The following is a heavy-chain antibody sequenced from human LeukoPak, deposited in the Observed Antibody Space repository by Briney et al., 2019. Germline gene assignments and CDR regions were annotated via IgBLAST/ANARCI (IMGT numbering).Heavy chain of an antibody. V-gene: IGHV3-53*01. Sequence: PGGSLRLSCAASGFTVSSNYMSWVRQAPGKGLECVSILYSGGTTYYADSVKGRFTISRDNSKNTLYLQMNSLRAEDTAVYYCAKSLRWGFDYWGQGTLVTVSS. CDR3: AKSLRWGFDY. CDR2: LYSGGTT. J-gene: IGHJ4*02. D-gene: IGHD4-23*01. CDR1: GFTVSSNY.